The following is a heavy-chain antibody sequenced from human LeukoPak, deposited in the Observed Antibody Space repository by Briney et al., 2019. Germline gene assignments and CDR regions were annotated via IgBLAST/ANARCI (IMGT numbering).Heavy chain of an antibody. CDR1: GFTFSSYA. Sequence: GGSLRLSCAASGFTFSSYAMSWVRQAPGKGLEWVSAISGSGGSTYYADSVKGRFTISRDNSKNTLYLQMNSLRAEDTAVYYCAKRIAAAGIQYPHEYFQHWGQGTLVTVSS. CDR3: AKRIAAAGIQYPHEYFQH. V-gene: IGHV3-23*01. J-gene: IGHJ1*01. CDR2: ISGSGGST. D-gene: IGHD6-13*01.